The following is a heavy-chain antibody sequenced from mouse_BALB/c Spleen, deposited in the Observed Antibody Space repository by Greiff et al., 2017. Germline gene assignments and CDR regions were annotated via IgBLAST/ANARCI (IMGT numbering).Heavy chain of an antibody. CDR1: GYSITSGYY. CDR3: AKLLLRSHWYFDV. Sequence: DVQLQESGPGLVKPSQSLSLICSVTGYSITSGYYWNWIRQFPGNKLEWMGYISYDGSNNYNPSLKNRISITRDTSKNQFFLKLNSVTTEDTATYYCAKLLLRSHWYFDVWGAGTTVTVSS. V-gene: IGHV3-6*02. D-gene: IGHD1-1*01. J-gene: IGHJ1*01. CDR2: ISYDGSN.